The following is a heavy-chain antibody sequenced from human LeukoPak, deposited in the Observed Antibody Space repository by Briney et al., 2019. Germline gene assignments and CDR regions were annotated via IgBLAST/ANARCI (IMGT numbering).Heavy chain of an antibody. V-gene: IGHV4-39*07. D-gene: IGHD5-24*01. CDR1: GDSITGYY. CDR2: IYYTGNT. J-gene: IGHJ3*02. Sequence: SETLSLTCSVSGDSITGYYWGWIRQPPGKGLEWIGNIYYTGNTYYNSSLKSRVTISLDTSKNQFSLKLRSVTAADTAVYYCAREDAEQMDNSFDIWGQGTMVTVSS. CDR3: AREDAEQMDNSFDI.